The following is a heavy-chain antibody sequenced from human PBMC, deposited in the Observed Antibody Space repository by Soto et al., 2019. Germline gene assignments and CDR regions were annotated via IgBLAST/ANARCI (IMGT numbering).Heavy chain of an antibody. V-gene: IGHV3-23*01. CDR3: ANRYCSGGSCSPDFDY. Sequence: EVQLLESGGGLVQPGGSLRLSCAASGFTFSSYAMSWVRQAPGKGLEWDSASSGSGGSTYYADSGKGRFTISRDNSKNTLYRQMNSLRAEDTAVYYCANRYCSGGSCSPDFDYWGQGTLVTVSS. D-gene: IGHD2-15*01. CDR2: SSGSGGST. CDR1: GFTFSSYA. J-gene: IGHJ4*02.